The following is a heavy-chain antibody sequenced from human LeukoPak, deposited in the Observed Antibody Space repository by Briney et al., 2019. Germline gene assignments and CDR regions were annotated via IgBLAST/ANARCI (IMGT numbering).Heavy chain of an antibody. J-gene: IGHJ4*02. CDR3: ARDWAVVSRFDY. CDR1: GFTFSSYS. V-gene: IGHV3-48*02. D-gene: IGHD4-23*01. CDR2: ISSTSSTI. Sequence: PGGSLRLSCAASGFTFSSYSMNWVRQAPGKGLEWVSYISSTSSTIYYADSEKGRFTISRDNAKNSLYLQMNSLRDEDTAVYYCARDWAVVSRFDYWGQGTLVIVSS.